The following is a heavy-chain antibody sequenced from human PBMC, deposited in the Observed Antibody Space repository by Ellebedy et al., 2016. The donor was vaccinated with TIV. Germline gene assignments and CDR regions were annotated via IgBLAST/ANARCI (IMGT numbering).Heavy chain of an antibody. D-gene: IGHD4-17*01. V-gene: IGHV3-23*01. CDR1: GFTFSNYA. CDR2: ISGNGDST. Sequence: PGGSLRLSCAASGFTFSNYAMSWVRQAPGKGLEWVSAISGNGDSTYSADSVKGRFTISRDNSKNTVYVQMNSLRAEDTALYYCAKATKVKNYYYGLDVWGQGTTVTVSS. J-gene: IGHJ6*02. CDR3: AKATKVKNYYYGLDV.